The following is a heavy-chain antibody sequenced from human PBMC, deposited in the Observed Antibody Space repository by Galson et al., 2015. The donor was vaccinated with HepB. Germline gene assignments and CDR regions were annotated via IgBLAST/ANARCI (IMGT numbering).Heavy chain of an antibody. CDR3: ARDEQLVLDAFDI. D-gene: IGHD6-13*01. Sequence: SVKVSCKASGVTFSSYTISWVRQAPGQGLEWMGRIIPILGIANYAQKFQGRVTITADKSTSTAYMELSSLRSEDTAVYYCARDEQLVLDAFDIWGQGTMVTVSS. CDR1: GVTFSSYT. J-gene: IGHJ3*02. V-gene: IGHV1-69*04. CDR2: IIPILGIA.